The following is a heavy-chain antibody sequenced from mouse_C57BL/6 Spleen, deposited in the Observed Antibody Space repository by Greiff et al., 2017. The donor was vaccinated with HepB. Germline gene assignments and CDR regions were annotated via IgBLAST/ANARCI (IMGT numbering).Heavy chain of an antibody. CDR2: INPSTGGT. Sequence: EVQLQQSGPELVKPGASVKISCKASGYSFTGYYMNWVKQSPEKSFEWIGEINPSTGGTTYNQKFKAKATLTVDKSSSTAYMQLKSLTSEDSAVYYCARGRTGSYFDYWGQGTTLTVSS. D-gene: IGHD4-1*01. CDR1: GYSFTGYY. CDR3: ARGRTGSYFDY. V-gene: IGHV1-42*01. J-gene: IGHJ2*01.